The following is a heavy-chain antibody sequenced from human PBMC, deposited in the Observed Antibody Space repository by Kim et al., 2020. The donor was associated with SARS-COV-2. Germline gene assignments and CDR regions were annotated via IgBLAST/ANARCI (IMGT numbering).Heavy chain of an antibody. CDR3: LRHGYNPFSVDP. V-gene: IGHV4-39*01. D-gene: IGHD6-25*01. Sequence: SETLSLTCTVSGGSISSSSSYWGWIRQPPGKGLEWIGSMSYSGSTYYNSSLKSRVTISVDTSKNQFSLRLTSVSAADTAVYYCLRHGYNPFSVDPWGQGTLVTVSS. CDR2: MSYSGST. J-gene: IGHJ5*02. CDR1: GGSISSSSSY.